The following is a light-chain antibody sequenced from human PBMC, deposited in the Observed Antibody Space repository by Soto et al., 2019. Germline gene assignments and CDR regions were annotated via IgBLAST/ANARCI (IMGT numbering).Light chain of an antibody. CDR3: QQYDTTPWT. CDR1: QSVLYRSNNKNY. J-gene: IGKJ1*01. Sequence: DIVMTQSPDSLAVSLGERATINCKSSQSVLYRSNNKNYLAWYQQKPGQHPRLLIYWASTRESGVTDRFSGSGSGTDFTLTISSLQAEDVAVYYCQQYDTTPWTFGQGTKVEIK. CDR2: WAS. V-gene: IGKV4-1*01.